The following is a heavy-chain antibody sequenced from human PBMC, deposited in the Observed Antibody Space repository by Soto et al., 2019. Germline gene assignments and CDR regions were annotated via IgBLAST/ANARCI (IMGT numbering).Heavy chain of an antibody. Sequence: PSWTVSLSCAVSGGVINGGRYYWSWIRQPPGKGLEWIGYIYYSGSTYYNPSLKSRVTISVDTSKNQFSLKLSSVTAADTAVYYCARGRYYDSSGYYYIGGQGTLVTVSS. CDR3: ARGRYYDSSGYYYI. D-gene: IGHD3-22*01. J-gene: IGHJ4*02. V-gene: IGHV4-30-4*01. CDR2: IYYSGST. CDR1: GGVINGGRYY.